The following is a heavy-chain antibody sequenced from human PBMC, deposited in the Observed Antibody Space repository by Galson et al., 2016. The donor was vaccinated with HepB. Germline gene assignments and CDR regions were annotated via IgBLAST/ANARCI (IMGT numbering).Heavy chain of an antibody. CDR1: XXXFSSYX. V-gene: IGHV3-23*01. CDR3: ANGEGAGRVDWFDP. CDR2: VIGSGGRT. J-gene: IGHJ5*02. D-gene: IGHD6-13*01. Sequence: RLSCAASXXXFSSYXXMWVXXAPGKGLEXXXSVIGSGGRTYSAASGQGRFAISRDNSKNTLYLEMNSLRVEDTAVYYCANGEGAGRVDWFDPXXQGTTVTXXS.